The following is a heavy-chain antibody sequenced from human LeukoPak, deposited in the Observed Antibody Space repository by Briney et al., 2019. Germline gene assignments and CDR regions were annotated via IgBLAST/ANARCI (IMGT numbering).Heavy chain of an antibody. D-gene: IGHD6-13*01. CDR2: ISYSGST. V-gene: IGHV4-59*01. CDR3: ARDSSSSWSWFDP. CDR1: GGSISSYY. Sequence: SETLSLTCTVSGGSISSYYWNWIRQPPGKGLEWIGYISYSGSTNYNPSLKSRVTISVDTSKNQFSLKLTSVTAADTAVYYCARDSSSSWSWFDPWGQGTLVTVSS. J-gene: IGHJ5*02.